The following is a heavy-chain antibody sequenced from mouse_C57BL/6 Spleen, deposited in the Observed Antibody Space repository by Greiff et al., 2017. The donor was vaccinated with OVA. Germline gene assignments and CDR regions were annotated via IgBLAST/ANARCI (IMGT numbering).Heavy chain of an antibody. J-gene: IGHJ2*01. CDR3: ARWDYDYDDGYYFDY. CDR2: IYPGSGST. Sequence: QVQLQQPGAELVKPGASVKMSCKASGYTFTSYWITWVKQRPGQGLEWIGDIYPGSGSTNYNEKFKSKATLTVDTSSSTAYMQLSSLTSEDSAVYYCARWDYDYDDGYYFDYWGQGTTLTVSS. D-gene: IGHD2-4*01. CDR1: GYTFTSYW. V-gene: IGHV1-55*01.